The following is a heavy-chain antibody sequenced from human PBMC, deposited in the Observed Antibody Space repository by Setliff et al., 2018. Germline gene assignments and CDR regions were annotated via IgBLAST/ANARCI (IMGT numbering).Heavy chain of an antibody. CDR1: SGSFSGYY. CDR2: INHSGST. V-gene: IGHV4-34*01. Sequence: KTSETLSLTCAVYSGSFSGYYWSWIRQPPGKGLEWIGEINHSGSTNYNPSLKSRVTISVDTSKNQFSLKLSSVTAADTAVYYCARVRRVVIAYYYYMDVWGKGTTVTVSS. CDR3: ARVRRVVIAYYYYMDV. D-gene: IGHD2-21*01. J-gene: IGHJ6*03.